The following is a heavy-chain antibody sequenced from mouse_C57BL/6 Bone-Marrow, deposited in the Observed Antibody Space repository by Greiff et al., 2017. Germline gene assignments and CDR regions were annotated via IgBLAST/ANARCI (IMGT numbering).Heavy chain of an antibody. CDR1: GYTFTSYW. V-gene: IGHV1-64*01. CDR2: IHPNSGST. CDR3: ALVYYSSLYYFDY. J-gene: IGHJ2*01. Sequence: QVQLQQSGAELVKPGASVKLSCKASGYTFTSYWMHWVKQRPGQGLEWIGMIHPNSGSTNYNEKFKSKATLTVDKSSSTAYMQLSSLTSEDSAVYYCALVYYSSLYYFDYWGQGTTLTVSS. D-gene: IGHD1-1*01.